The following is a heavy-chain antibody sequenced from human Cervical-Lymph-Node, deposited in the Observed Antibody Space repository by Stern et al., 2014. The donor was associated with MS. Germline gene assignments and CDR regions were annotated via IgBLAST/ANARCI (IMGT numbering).Heavy chain of an antibody. Sequence: QVPLRESGPALVKPTQSLTLTCTFSGFSLISSGMCVTWIRQPPGKALEWLARLDWDGDKYYSTSLKTRLTISKDTSKNQVVLTMTNMDPVDTATYYCARMHVPHSYGFFGYYYGMDVWGQGTAVTVSS. D-gene: IGHD5-18*01. J-gene: IGHJ6*02. CDR2: LDWDGDK. CDR3: ARMHVPHSYGFFGYYYGMDV. CDR1: GFSLISSGMC. V-gene: IGHV2-70*15.